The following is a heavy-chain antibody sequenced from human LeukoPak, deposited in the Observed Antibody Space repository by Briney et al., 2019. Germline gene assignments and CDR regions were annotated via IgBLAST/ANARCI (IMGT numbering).Heavy chain of an antibody. CDR1: GFTFNHFA. V-gene: IGHV3-30*09. J-gene: IGHJ4*02. CDR3: AKDGGYYFCSGIDDPTVPDF. Sequence: PGGSLRLSCAASGFTFNHFAVHWVRQAPGKGLEWVAFISYDGLSDSYTDSVKGRFAISRDTSKRTLYLQMNGLRPEDTAVYYCAKDGGYYFCSGIDDPTVPDFWGQGTMVTVSS. D-gene: IGHD3-10*01. CDR2: ISYDGLSD.